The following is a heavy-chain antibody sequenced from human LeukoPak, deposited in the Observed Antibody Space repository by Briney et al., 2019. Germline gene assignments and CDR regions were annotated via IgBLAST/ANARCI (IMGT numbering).Heavy chain of an antibody. CDR1: GFTFSSYG. V-gene: IGHV3-30*18. J-gene: IGHJ4*02. D-gene: IGHD6-13*01. CDR3: AKSRLAAAGRDYFDY. Sequence: GGSLRLSCAASGFTFSSYGMHWVRQAPGKGLEWVAVISYDGSNKYYADSVKGRFTISRDNSKNTLYLQMNSLRAEDTAVYYCAKSRLAAAGRDYFDYWGQGTLVTVSS. CDR2: ISYDGSNK.